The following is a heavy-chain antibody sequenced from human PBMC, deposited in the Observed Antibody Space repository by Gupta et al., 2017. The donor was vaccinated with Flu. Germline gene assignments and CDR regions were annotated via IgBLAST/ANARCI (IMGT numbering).Heavy chain of an antibody. J-gene: IGHJ2*01. V-gene: IGHV3-23*01. Sequence: QVPGKGLEWVSSISLSDGNTYFADSVKGRFTISSDNSEKTVHLQMNSLRVEDTAIYYCAKPPFSPILGVAKVHWYFDLWGRGTHVTVSS. CDR2: ISLSDGNT. D-gene: IGHD3-3*01. CDR3: AKPPFSPILGVAKVHWYFDL.